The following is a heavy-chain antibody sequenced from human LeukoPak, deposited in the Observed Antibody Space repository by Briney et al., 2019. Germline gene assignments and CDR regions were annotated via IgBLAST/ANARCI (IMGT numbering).Heavy chain of an antibody. V-gene: IGHV4-61*01. D-gene: IGHD2-2*01. Sequence: SETLSLTCTVSGGSISSSSYYWSWIRQPPGKGLEWIGYIYYSGSTNYNPSLKSRVTISVDTSKNQFSLKLSSVTAADTAVYYCARGQRYCSSTSCSFDYWGQGTLVTVSS. CDR3: ARGQRYCSSTSCSFDY. CDR2: IYYSGST. J-gene: IGHJ4*02. CDR1: GGSISSSSYY.